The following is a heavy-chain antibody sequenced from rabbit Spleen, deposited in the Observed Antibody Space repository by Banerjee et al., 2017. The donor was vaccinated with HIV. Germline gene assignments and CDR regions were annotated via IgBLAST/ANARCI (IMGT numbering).Heavy chain of an antibody. J-gene: IGHJ4*01. CDR1: RFGCSSYG. Sequence: QERLGESGGGLVQPGGSLKLSCKASRFGCSSYGVSWVRQAPGKGPEWIAYIDPVFGNTYYASWVNGRFTISSHNAQNTLYLQLNSLTAADTATYFCVRDKASISGDYGPWYFDLWGPGTLVTVS. CDR3: VRDKASISGDYGPWYFDL. CDR2: IDPVFGNT. V-gene: IGHV1S47*01. D-gene: IGHD1-1*01.